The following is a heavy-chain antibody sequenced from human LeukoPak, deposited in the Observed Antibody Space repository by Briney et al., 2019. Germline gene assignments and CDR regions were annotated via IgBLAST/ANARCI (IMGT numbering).Heavy chain of an antibody. V-gene: IGHV3-48*04. Sequence: GGSLRLSCAASGFTFSSYSMNWVRQAPGKGLEWVSYISSSSSTIYYADSVKGRFTISRDNAKNSLYLQMNSLRAEDTALYYCAKDMRTIAVAGPLDYWGQGTLVTVSS. J-gene: IGHJ4*02. CDR3: AKDMRTIAVAGPLDY. D-gene: IGHD6-19*01. CDR1: GFTFSSYS. CDR2: ISSSSSTI.